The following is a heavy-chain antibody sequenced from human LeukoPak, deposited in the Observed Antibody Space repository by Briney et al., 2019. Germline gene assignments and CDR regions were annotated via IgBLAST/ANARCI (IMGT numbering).Heavy chain of an antibody. CDR2: INHSGST. CDR3: ARRSGTLDYFDH. Sequence: PXKGXEWIGEINHSGSTNYNPSLKSRVTISVDTSKNQFSLKLSSVTAADTAVYYCARRSGTLDYFDHWGQGTLVAVSS. V-gene: IGHV4-34*01. J-gene: IGHJ4*02. D-gene: IGHD3-10*01.